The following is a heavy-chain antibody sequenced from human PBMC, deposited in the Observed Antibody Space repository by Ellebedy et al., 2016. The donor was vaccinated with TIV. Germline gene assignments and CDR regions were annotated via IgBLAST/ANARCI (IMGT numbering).Heavy chain of an antibody. CDR2: ISHDGVKE. V-gene: IGHV3-30*01. Sequence: GESLKISCAASGFTFSSYTFHWVRQAPGKGLEWLALISHDGVKEYYADSVKGRFTVSRDNSKDKLYLQMNSLRPEDTAVYYCARDRLLGGPTLPFDCWGQGTQLVVSS. CDR3: ARDRLLGGPTLPFDC. J-gene: IGHJ4*02. D-gene: IGHD3-16*01. CDR1: GFTFSSYT.